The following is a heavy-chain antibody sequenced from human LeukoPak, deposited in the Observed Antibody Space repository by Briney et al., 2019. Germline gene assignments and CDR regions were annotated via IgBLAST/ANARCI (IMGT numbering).Heavy chain of an antibody. J-gene: IGHJ3*02. CDR3: TFSSYGDHVGFDAFDT. CDR2: INSDGSST. CDR1: GFTFRSYW. V-gene: IGHV3-74*01. Sequence: PGGSLRLSCAASGFTFRSYWMHWVRQAPGKGLVWVSRINSDGSSTNYADSTKGRFTISRDNAKNTVYLQMNSLSAEDTAMYYCTFSSYGDHVGFDAFDTWGQGTMVTVSS. D-gene: IGHD4-17*01.